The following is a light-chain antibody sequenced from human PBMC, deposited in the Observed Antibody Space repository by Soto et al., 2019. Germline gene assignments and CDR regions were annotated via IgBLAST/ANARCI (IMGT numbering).Light chain of an antibody. CDR1: QSLSRYF. CDR2: GAS. CDR3: QQRSNWPIT. Sequence: VVTHSAGTLSLSPWDRSSLPCRSSQSLSRYFLAWYQHQPGQAPRLLIYGASSRATGIPARFSGRGSGTDFTLTISSLEPEDLAVYYWQQRSNWPITFGQGTRLEIK. V-gene: IGKV3D-20*02. J-gene: IGKJ5*01.